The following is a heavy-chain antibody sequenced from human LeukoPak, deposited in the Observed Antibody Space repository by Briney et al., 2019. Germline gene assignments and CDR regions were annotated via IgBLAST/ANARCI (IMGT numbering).Heavy chain of an antibody. V-gene: IGHV1-69*13. CDR1: GGTFSSYA. D-gene: IGHD6-13*01. J-gene: IGHJ4*02. CDR3: ARAGLAAAGTLDY. Sequence: ASVKVSCKASGGTFSSYAISWVRQAPGQGLEWMGGIIPILGTANYAQKFQGRVSITADESTSTTYMELSSLRSEDTAVYYCARAGLAAAGTLDYWGQGTLVTVSS. CDR2: IIPILGTA.